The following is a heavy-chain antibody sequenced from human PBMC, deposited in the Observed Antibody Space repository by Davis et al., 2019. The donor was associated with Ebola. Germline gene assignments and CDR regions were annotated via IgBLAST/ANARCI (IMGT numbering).Heavy chain of an antibody. Sequence: GESLKISCAASGFTFSSYWMSWVHQAPGKGLEWVANIKQDGSEKYYVDSVKGRFTISRDNAKNSLYLQMNSLRAEDTAVYYCARSSIAARPGYYYGMDVWGQGTTVTVSS. CDR2: IKQDGSEK. D-gene: IGHD6-6*01. CDR3: ARSSIAARPGYYYGMDV. CDR1: GFTFSSYW. J-gene: IGHJ6*02. V-gene: IGHV3-7*01.